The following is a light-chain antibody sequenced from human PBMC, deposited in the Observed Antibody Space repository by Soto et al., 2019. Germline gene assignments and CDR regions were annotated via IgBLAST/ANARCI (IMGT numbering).Light chain of an antibody. CDR1: SSDVGGYNY. CDR2: EVS. J-gene: IGLJ3*02. V-gene: IGLV2-14*01. CDR3: SSYTRNSTWV. Sequence: QSALTQPASVSGSPGQSITISCTGTSSDVGGYNYVSWYQQHPGKAPKLMIYEVSNRPSGVSNRFSGSKSGNTASLTISGLQAEDEADYYCSSYTRNSTWVFGGGTKVTVL.